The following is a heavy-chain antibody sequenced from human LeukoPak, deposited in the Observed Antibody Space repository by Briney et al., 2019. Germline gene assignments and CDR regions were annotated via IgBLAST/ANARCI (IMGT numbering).Heavy chain of an antibody. CDR2: IKQDGSEK. Sequence: GGSLRLSCAASGFTSSSYWMSWVRQAPGKGLEWVANIKQDGSEKYYVDSVKGRFTISRDNAKNSLYLQMNSLRAEDTAVYYCARDGSGSYYYYYYMDVWGKGTTVTISS. V-gene: IGHV3-7*01. J-gene: IGHJ6*03. D-gene: IGHD3-10*01. CDR3: ARDGSGSYYYYYYMDV. CDR1: GFTSSSYW.